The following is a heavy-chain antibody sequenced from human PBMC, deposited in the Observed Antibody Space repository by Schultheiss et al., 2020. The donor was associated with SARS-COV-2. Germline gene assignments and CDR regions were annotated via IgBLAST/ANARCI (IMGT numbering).Heavy chain of an antibody. Sequence: GESLKISCAASGFTFSSYAMHWVRQAPGKGLEWVAVISYDGSNKYYADSVKGRFTISRDNSKNTLYLQMNSLRAEDTAVYYCAKVYNWNDSPKGAFDIWGQGTMVTVSS. CDR1: GFTFSSYA. D-gene: IGHD1-1*01. CDR3: AKVYNWNDSPKGAFDI. J-gene: IGHJ3*02. CDR2: ISYDGSNK. V-gene: IGHV3-30*04.